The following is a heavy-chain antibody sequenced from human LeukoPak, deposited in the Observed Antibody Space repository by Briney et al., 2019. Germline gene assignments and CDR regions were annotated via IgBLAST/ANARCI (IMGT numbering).Heavy chain of an antibody. V-gene: IGHV3-48*03. CDR2: IDGSGSTI. J-gene: IGHJ4*02. D-gene: IGHD6-6*01. Sequence: GSLRLSCAASGFTFSSYEMNWVRQAPGKGLEWVSYIDGSGSTIYFTDFVKGRFTISRDNDKNSLFLQMSSLRAEDTAVYYCARLYYTRSSYFDYWGQGTLVTVSS. CDR1: GFTFSSYE. CDR3: ARLYYTRSSYFDY.